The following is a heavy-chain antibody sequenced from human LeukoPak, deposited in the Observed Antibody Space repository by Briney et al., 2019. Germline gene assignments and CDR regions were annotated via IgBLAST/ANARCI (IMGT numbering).Heavy chain of an antibody. CDR2: INHSGST. Sequence: PLETLSLTCAVYGGSFSGYYWSWIRQPPGKGLEWIGEINHSGSTNYNPSLKSRVTISVDTSKNQFSLRLSSVTAADTAVYYCARGQQYYDFWSGPRGYGMDVWGQGTTVTVSS. D-gene: IGHD3-3*01. V-gene: IGHV4-34*01. CDR1: GGSFSGYY. J-gene: IGHJ6*02. CDR3: ARGQQYYDFWSGPRGYGMDV.